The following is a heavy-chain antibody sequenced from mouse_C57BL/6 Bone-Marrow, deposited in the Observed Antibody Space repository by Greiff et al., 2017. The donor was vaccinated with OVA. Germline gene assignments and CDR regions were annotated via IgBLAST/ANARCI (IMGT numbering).Heavy chain of an antibody. D-gene: IGHD1-1*01. CDR3: ASYGQFAY. J-gene: IGHJ3*01. CDR2: INPSTGGT. CDR1: GYSFTGYY. V-gene: IGHV1-42*01. Sequence: EVKVVESGPELVKPGASVKISCKASGYSFTGYYMNWVKQSPEKSLEWIGEINPSTGGTTYNQKFKAKATLTVDKSSSTAYMQLKSLTSEDSAVYYCASYGQFAYWGQGTLVTVSA.